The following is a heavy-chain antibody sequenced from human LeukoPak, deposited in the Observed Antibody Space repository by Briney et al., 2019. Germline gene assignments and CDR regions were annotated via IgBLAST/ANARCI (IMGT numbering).Heavy chain of an antibody. D-gene: IGHD3-10*01. CDR1: GGSISSGGYS. CDR2: IYHSGST. Sequence: SETLSLTCAVSGGSISSGGYSWSWIRQPPGKGLEWIGYIYHSGSTYYNPSLKSRVTISVDTSKNQFSLKLSSVTAADTAVYYCARAGITMVRGVLAFPHGMDVWGQGTTVTVSS. CDR3: ARAGITMVRGVLAFPHGMDV. J-gene: IGHJ6*02. V-gene: IGHV4-30-2*05.